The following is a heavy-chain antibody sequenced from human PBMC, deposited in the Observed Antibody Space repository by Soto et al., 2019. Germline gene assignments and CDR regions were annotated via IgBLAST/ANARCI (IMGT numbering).Heavy chain of an antibody. J-gene: IGHJ6*02. D-gene: IGHD6-19*01. V-gene: IGHV6-1*01. Sequence: SQTLSLTCAMSGDSVSSNSAAWNWIRQSPSRGLEWLGRTYYRCKWYNDYAVSVKSRITINPDTSKNQSSLQLNSVTPEDTAVYYCARGLFIAVAGTVSGMDVWGQGTTVTVSS. CDR2: TYYRCKWYN. CDR1: GDSVSSNSAA. CDR3: ARGLFIAVAGTVSGMDV.